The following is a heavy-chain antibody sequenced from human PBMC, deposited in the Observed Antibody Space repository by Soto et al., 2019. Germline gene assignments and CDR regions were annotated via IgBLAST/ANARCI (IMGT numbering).Heavy chain of an antibody. CDR2: ITWNSGDI. V-gene: IGHV3-9*01. Sequence: PGGSLRLSCAASGFTFDDYAMHWVRQAPGKGLEWVSGITWNSGDITYTGSVKGRFSISRDNAENSLYLHMNSLRPEDTAFYYCARSRGLAGRPLDVWGQGTLVTVSS. CDR3: ARSRGLAGRPLDV. J-gene: IGHJ4*02. D-gene: IGHD6-6*01. CDR1: GFTFDDYA.